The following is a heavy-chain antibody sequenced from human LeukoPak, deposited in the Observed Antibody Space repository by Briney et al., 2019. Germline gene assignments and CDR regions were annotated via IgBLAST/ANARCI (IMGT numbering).Heavy chain of an antibody. D-gene: IGHD6-19*01. V-gene: IGHV4-4*07. CDR2: IYATGST. Sequence: PETPSLTCTVSGGSISGYYWSWLRQPAGKGLEWIGRIYATGSTDYNPSLKSRVTMSVDGSKNQVSLRLNSVTAADTAVYYCARTGSGWDTAPRFDYRGQGTLVTLSS. CDR1: GGSISGYY. J-gene: IGHJ4*02. CDR3: ARTGSGWDTAPRFDY.